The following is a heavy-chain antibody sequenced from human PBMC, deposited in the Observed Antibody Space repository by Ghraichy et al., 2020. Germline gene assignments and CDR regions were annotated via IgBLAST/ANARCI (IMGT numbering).Heavy chain of an antibody. Sequence: ETLSLTCAASGFTFSSYSMNWVRQAPGKGLEWVSSISSSSSYIYYADSVKGRFTISRDNAKNSLYLQMNSLRAEDTAVYYCARDVPTWPQLDYWGQGTLVTVSS. CDR3: ARDVPTWPQLDY. V-gene: IGHV3-21*01. D-gene: IGHD1-1*01. J-gene: IGHJ4*02. CDR1: GFTFSSYS. CDR2: ISSSSSYI.